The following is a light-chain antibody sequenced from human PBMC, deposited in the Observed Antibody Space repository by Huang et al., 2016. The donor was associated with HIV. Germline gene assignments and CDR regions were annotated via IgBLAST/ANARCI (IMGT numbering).Light chain of an antibody. CDR1: QSVSRY. V-gene: IGKV3-11*01. Sequence: EIVLTQSPATLSLSPGERATLSCRASQSVSRYLAWYQQKPGQAPRLLIYDASNRATGIPARLSGSGSGTEFTLTISSLEPEDFAVYYCQQRSNWPPITFGQGTRLEIK. CDR3: QQRSNWPPIT. J-gene: IGKJ5*01. CDR2: DAS.